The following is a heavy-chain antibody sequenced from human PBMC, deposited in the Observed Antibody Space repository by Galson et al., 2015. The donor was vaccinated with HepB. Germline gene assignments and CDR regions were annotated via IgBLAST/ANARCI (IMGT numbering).Heavy chain of an antibody. CDR2: IWYDGSNK. V-gene: IGHV3-33*01. CDR1: GFTFSSYG. J-gene: IGHJ5*02. Sequence: SLRLSCAASGFTFSSYGMHWVRQAPGKGLEWVAVIWYDGSNKYYADSVKGRFTISRDNSKNTLYLQMNSLRAEDTAVYYCARDAAKANWPNWFDPWGQGTLVTVSS. CDR3: ARDAAKANWPNWFDP. D-gene: IGHD7-27*01.